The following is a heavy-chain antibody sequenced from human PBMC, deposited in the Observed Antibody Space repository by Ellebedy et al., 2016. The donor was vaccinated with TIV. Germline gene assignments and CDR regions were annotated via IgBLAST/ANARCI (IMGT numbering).Heavy chain of an antibody. V-gene: IGHV3-74*01. J-gene: IGHJ4*02. Sequence: PGGSLRLSCAASGFTFTNYYMSWIRQAPGKGLVWVSRINSDGSSTSYADSVKGRFTISRDNAKNTLYLQMKSPRAEDTAVYYCARRGGCGSGDCWAFDYWGQGTLVTVSS. D-gene: IGHD2-21*02. CDR3: ARRGGCGSGDCWAFDY. CDR2: INSDGSST. CDR1: GFTFTNYY.